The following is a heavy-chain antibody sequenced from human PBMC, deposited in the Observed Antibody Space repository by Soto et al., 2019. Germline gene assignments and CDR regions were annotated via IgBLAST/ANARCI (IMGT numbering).Heavy chain of an antibody. V-gene: IGHV1-24*01. Sequence: GASVKVSSKVSGYTLTELSMHWVRKAPGKGLEWMGGFDPEDGETIYAQKFQGRVTMTEDTATDTAYMELSSLRSEDTAVYYCATSHPSYYYDSSGYYYYWGHGTLVTVSS. CDR2: FDPEDGET. CDR1: GYTLTELS. J-gene: IGHJ4*01. D-gene: IGHD3-22*01. CDR3: ATSHPSYYYDSSGYYYY.